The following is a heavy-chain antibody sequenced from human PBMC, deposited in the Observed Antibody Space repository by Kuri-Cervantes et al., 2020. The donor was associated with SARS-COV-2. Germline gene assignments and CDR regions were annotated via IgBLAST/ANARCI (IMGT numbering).Heavy chain of an antibody. CDR2: ISWDGATT. D-gene: IGHD1-1*01. Sequence: GGSLRLSCAASGFTFSSYWMHWARQAPGKGLEWVSLISWDGATTYYADSVKGRFTISRDNSRNSLYLQMNVLRSEDTALYYCVKGQTGTTLSLDNWGQGTLVTVSS. V-gene: IGHV3-43*01. J-gene: IGHJ4*02. CDR3: VKGQTGTTLSLDN. CDR1: GFTFSSYW.